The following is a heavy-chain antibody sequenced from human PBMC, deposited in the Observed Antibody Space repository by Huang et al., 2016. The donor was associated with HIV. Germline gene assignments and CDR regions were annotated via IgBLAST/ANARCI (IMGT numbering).Heavy chain of an antibody. V-gene: IGHV3-74*01. Sequence: EVQLVESGGGLVQPGGSLRLSCAASGLPFSSYWMHWVRQAPGKGLVWVARINSDGSSTSYADSVKGRFTISRDNAKNTLYLQMNSLRAEDTAVYYCARDPGYSYMGYWGQGTLVTVSS. CDR1: GLPFSSYW. J-gene: IGHJ4*02. CDR2: INSDGSST. CDR3: ARDPGYSYMGY. D-gene: IGHD5-18*01.